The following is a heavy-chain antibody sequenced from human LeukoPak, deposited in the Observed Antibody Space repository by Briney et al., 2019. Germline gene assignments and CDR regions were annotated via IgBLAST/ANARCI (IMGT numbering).Heavy chain of an antibody. CDR1: GGSISSYY. Sequence: PSETLSLTCTVSGGSISSYYWSWIRQPPGKGLEWIGYIYYSGSTNYNPSLKSRVTISVDTSKNQFSLKLSSVTAADTAVYYCVGAGITGTGDYWGQGTLVTVSS. J-gene: IGHJ4*02. D-gene: IGHD1-20*01. CDR3: VGAGITGTGDY. CDR2: IYYSGST. V-gene: IGHV4-59*01.